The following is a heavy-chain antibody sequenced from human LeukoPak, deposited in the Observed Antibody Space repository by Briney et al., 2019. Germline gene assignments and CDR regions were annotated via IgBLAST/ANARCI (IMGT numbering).Heavy chain of an antibody. V-gene: IGHV4-4*07. CDR1: GGSISSYY. Sequence: PSETLSLTCTVSGGSISSYYWSWIRQPAGKGLEWIGRIYTSGSTSYNPSLKSRVTMSVDTSKNQFSLKLSSVTAADTAVYYCARDRITMVRGVPDAFDIWGQGTMVTVSS. D-gene: IGHD3-10*01. CDR3: ARDRITMVRGVPDAFDI. CDR2: IYTSGST. J-gene: IGHJ3*02.